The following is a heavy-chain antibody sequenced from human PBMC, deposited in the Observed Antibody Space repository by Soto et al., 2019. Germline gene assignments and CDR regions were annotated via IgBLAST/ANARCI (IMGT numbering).Heavy chain of an antibody. CDR3: ARSGDPTYDILTGYYKDDAFDI. CDR1: EGSISSGGCY. J-gene: IGHJ3*02. D-gene: IGHD3-9*01. V-gene: IGHV4-31*03. CDR2: IYYSGST. Sequence: PSETLSLTCTVSEGSISSGGCYLSWIRQHPGKGLEWIGYIYYSGSTYYSPSLKSRVTISVDTSKDQFSLKLSSVTAADTAVYYCARSGDPTYDILTGYYKDDAFDIWGQGTMVTVPS.